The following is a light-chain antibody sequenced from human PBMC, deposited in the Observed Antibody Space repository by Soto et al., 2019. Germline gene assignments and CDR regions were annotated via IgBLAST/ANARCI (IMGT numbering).Light chain of an antibody. CDR2: EVS. CDR1: SSDVGGYNY. J-gene: IGLJ3*02. CDR3: SSNTPTWV. Sequence: QSALTQPASVSGSPGQSITISCTGTSSDVGGYNYVFWYQHHPGKAPKLMIYEVSKRPSGISIRFSGSKSANTASLTISGLQADDEADYYCSSNTPTWVFGTGTKLTVL. V-gene: IGLV2-14*01.